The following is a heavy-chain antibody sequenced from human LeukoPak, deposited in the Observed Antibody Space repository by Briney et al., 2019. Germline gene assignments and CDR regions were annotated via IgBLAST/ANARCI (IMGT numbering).Heavy chain of an antibody. Sequence: SQTLSLTFAISGDSVSSKNGAWNWIRQSPSRGLEWLGRTYYRSKWYYDYAESMKGRVTINPDTSKNQFSLQLNSVTPEDTAVYYCARDEGNTGWYTFDYWGQGSLVTVTS. CDR2: TYYRSKWYY. D-gene: IGHD6-19*01. CDR1: GDSVSSKNGA. CDR3: ARDEGNTGWYTFDY. J-gene: IGHJ4*02. V-gene: IGHV6-1*01.